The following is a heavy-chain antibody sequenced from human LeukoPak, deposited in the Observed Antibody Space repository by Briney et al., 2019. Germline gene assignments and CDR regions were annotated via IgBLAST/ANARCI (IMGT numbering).Heavy chain of an antibody. D-gene: IGHD3-10*01. J-gene: IGHJ4*02. CDR2: INEDGSST. CDR1: GYSFSAYW. V-gene: IGHV3-74*01. CDR3: TRDTFGARDS. Sequence: GGSLRPSCGASGYSFSAYWMHWVRQGPGKGLVWVSRINEDGSSTSYAESVRGRFTISRDNARNTLYLQMNSLRAEDAAVYYCTRDTFGARDSWGQGTLVTVSS.